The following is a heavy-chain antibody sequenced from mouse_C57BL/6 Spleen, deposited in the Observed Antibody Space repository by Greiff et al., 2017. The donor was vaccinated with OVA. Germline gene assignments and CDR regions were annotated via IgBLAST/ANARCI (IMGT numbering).Heavy chain of an antibody. CDR3: ARGEDDYLFAY. CDR1: GYTFTDYN. D-gene: IGHD2-4*01. J-gene: IGHJ3*01. V-gene: IGHV1-18*01. CDR2: INPNNGGT. Sequence: EVQLQQSGPELVKPGASVKIPCKASGYTFTDYNMDWVKQSHGKSLEWIGDINPNNGGTIYNQKFKGKATLTVYKSSSTAYMELRSLTSEDTAVYYCARGEDDYLFAYWGQGTLVTVSA.